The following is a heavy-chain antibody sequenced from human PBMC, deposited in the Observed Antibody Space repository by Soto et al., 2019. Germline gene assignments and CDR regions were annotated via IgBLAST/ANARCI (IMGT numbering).Heavy chain of an antibody. CDR2: ISPHNRNT. D-gene: IGHD3-9*01. CDR1: GYTFGHFY. CDR3: ARDEGGYEILTGYYKAHPFYP. V-gene: IGHV1-18*01. J-gene: IGHJ5*02. Sequence: GASVKVSCKASGYTFGHFYITWVRQAPGQGLEWMGAISPHNRNTNYAEKFRGRVTMTTDTSTTTAYMELSSLRSDDTAVYYCARDEGGYEILTGYYKAHPFYPCGQGPLVTVS.